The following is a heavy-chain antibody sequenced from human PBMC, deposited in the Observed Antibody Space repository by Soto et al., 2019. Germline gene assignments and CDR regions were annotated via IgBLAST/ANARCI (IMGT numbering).Heavy chain of an antibody. CDR2: IKQDGSEK. J-gene: IGHJ5*02. Sequence: PGGSLRLSCAASGFTFSSYWMSWVRQAPGKGLEWVANIKQDGSEKYYVDSVKGRFTISRDNAKNSLYLQMNSLRAEDTAVYYCARDISSSSLNCFDPWGQGTLVTVSS. CDR3: ARDISSSSLNCFDP. CDR1: GFTFSSYW. V-gene: IGHV3-7*01. D-gene: IGHD6-6*01.